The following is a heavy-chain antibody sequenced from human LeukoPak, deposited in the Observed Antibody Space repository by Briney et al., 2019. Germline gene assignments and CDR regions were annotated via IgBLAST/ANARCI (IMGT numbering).Heavy chain of an antibody. CDR2: IYYSGST. D-gene: IGHD2-8*02. J-gene: IGHJ5*02. Sequence: MPSETLSLTCTVSGGSISSYYWSWIRQPPGKGLEWIGYIYYSGSTNYNPSLKSRVTISVDTSKNQFSLKLSSVTAADTAVYYCARTSGLGFDPWGQGTLVTASS. CDR1: GGSISSYY. V-gene: IGHV4-59*01. CDR3: ARTSGLGFDP.